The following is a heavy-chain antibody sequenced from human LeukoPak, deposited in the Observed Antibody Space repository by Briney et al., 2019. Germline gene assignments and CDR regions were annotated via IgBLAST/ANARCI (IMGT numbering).Heavy chain of an antibody. CDR3: AALKKGGYGDYAKSC. J-gene: IGHJ4*02. D-gene: IGHD4-17*01. V-gene: IGHV3-66*02. CDR2: IYSGGST. CDR1: GFTLSSNY. Sequence: GGSLRLSCAASGFTLSSNYMSWVRQAPGKGLEWVSVIYSGGSTYYADSVMGRFTIARDNPKNALYLQMNSLRAEDTAVYYWAALKKGGYGDYAKSCWGQGTLVTVSS.